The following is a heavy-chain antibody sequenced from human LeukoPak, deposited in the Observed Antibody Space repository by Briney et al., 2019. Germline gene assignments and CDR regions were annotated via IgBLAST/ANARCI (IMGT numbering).Heavy chain of an antibody. CDR3: ARAGIVVVPAAMTIYYYYYMDV. CDR1: GFTFSSYS. V-gene: IGHV3-21*01. CDR2: ISSSSSYI. J-gene: IGHJ6*03. Sequence: PGGSLRLSCAASGFTFSSYSMNWVRQAPGKGLEWVSSISSSSSYIYYADSVKGRFTISRDNAKNSLYLQMNSLRAEDTAVYYCARAGIVVVPAAMTIYYYYYMDVWGKGTTVTVSS. D-gene: IGHD2-2*01.